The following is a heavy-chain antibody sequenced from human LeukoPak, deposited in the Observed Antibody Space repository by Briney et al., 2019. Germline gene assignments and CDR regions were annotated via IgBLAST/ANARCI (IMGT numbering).Heavy chain of an antibody. CDR1: GYTFTGYY. J-gene: IGHJ2*01. D-gene: IGHD3-3*01. Sequence: ASVKVSCKASGYTFTGYYMHWVRQAPGQGLEWMGWINPNSGGTNYAQKFQGRVTMTRDTSISTAYMELSRLRSDDTAVYYRARVGLQTRFAWNWYFDLWGRGTLVTVSS. CDR3: ARVGLQTRFAWNWYFDL. CDR2: INPNSGGT. V-gene: IGHV1-2*02.